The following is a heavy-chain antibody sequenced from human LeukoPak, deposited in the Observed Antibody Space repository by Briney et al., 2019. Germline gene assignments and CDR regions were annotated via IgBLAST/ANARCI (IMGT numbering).Heavy chain of an antibody. CDR1: GYSFTSYW. CDR2: IYPGDSDT. V-gene: IGHV5-51*01. J-gene: IGHJ4*02. CDR3: GSWSLRNYDILTGYYGGFDY. Sequence: GESLKISCKGSGYSFTSYWIGWVRQMPGKGLEWMGIIYPGDSDTRYSPSFQGQVTISADKSISTAYLQWSSLKASDTAMYYCGSWSLRNYDILTGYYGGFDYWGQGTLVTVSS. D-gene: IGHD3-9*01.